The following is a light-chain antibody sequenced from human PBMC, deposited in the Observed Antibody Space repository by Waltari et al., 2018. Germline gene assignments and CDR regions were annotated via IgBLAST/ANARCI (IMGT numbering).Light chain of an antibody. V-gene: IGKV1-5*03. J-gene: IGKJ2*01. CDR1: ESISIW. CDR2: RAS. CDR3: QQYDSESYT. Sequence: SVGDKVTITCRAKESISIWLAWYQHKPGTAPKLLIYRASTLERGVPSRFSGAGSGTEFTLTISSLQPDDFATYYCQQYDSESYTFGQGTKLEIK.